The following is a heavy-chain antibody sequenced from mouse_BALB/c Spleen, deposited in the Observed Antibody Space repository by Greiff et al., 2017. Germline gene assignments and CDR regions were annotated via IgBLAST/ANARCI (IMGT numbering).Heavy chain of an antibody. J-gene: IGHJ4*01. D-gene: IGHD1-1*01. CDR2: IAPGSGST. CDR1: GYTFTSYW. CDR3: ARDYYGSSYGGGAMDY. V-gene: IGHV1S41*01. Sequence: DLVKPGASVKLSCKASGYTFTSYWINWIKQRPGQGLEWIGRIAPGSGSTYYNEMFKGKATLTVDTSSSTAYIQLSSLSSEDSAVYFCARDYYGSSYGGGAMDYWGQGTSDTVSS.